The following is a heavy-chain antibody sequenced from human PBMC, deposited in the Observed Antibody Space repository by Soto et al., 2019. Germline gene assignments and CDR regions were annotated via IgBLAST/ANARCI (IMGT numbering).Heavy chain of an antibody. D-gene: IGHD2-8*01. Sequence: QVQLQESGPGLVKPSQTLSLTCTVSGGSISSGGYYWSWIRQHPGKGLEWIGYIYSSGSTYYNPSLTSRLTISVDTSKNQFSLKLSSVTAADTAVYYCARSAHGDYDYWGQGTLVTVSS. V-gene: IGHV4-31*03. CDR1: GGSISSGGYY. J-gene: IGHJ4*02. CDR3: ARSAHGDYDY. CDR2: IYSSGST.